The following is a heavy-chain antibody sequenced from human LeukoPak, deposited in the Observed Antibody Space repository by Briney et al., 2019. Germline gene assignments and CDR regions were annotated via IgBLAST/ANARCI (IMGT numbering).Heavy chain of an antibody. D-gene: IGHD2-2*01. V-gene: IGHV3-53*01. J-gene: IGHJ4*02. CDR3: ARESEGGTGTSCPDY. CDR1: GFTVSSKY. CDR2: IYSGGNT. Sequence: GGSLRLSCAASGFTVSSKYMSWVRQAPGKGLEWVSVIYSGGNTYYADSVKGRFAISRDNSKSTLYLQVNSLRVEDTALYYCARESEGGTGTSCPDYWGQGTLVTVSS.